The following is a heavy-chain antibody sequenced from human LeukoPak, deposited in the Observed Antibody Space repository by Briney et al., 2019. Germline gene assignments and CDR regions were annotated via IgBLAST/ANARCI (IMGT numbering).Heavy chain of an antibody. CDR1: GFAFSSYG. D-gene: IGHD3-16*01. CDR2: IRYDGSNK. Sequence: GGSLRLSCAASGFAFSSYGMHWVRQAPGKGLEWVAFIRYDGSNKYYADSVKSRFTISRDNSKNTLYLQMNSLRVEDTAMYYCAKDGGEYFQHWGQGTLVTVSS. V-gene: IGHV3-30*02. J-gene: IGHJ1*01. CDR3: AKDGGEYFQH.